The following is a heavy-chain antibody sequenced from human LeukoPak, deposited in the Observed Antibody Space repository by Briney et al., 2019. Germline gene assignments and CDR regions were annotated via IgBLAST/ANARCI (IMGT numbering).Heavy chain of an antibody. CDR2: IYYSGST. V-gene: IGHV4-59*01. CDR1: GGSISSYS. Sequence: SETLSLTCTVSGGSISSYSWSWIRQPPGEGLEWIGYIYYSGSTSYSPSLKSRVTITVDTSKNQVSLKVNSVTAADTAVYYCARGRKSFDPWGQGTLVTVSS. J-gene: IGHJ5*02. CDR3: ARGRKSFDP.